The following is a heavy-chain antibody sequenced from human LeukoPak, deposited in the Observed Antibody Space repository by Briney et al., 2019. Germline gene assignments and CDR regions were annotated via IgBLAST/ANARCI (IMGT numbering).Heavy chain of an antibody. J-gene: IGHJ4*02. CDR1: GFTFRSYA. Sequence: PGGSLRLSCAASGFTFRSYAMHWVRQAQGKGLEWVAVISYDGSNKYYVDSVKGRFTISRDNSKNTLYLQMNSLRAEDTAVYYCARGAHRWATTNGNFDYWGQGTLVTVSS. CDR3: ARGAHRWATTNGNFDY. D-gene: IGHD1-1*01. V-gene: IGHV3-30*04. CDR2: ISYDGSNK.